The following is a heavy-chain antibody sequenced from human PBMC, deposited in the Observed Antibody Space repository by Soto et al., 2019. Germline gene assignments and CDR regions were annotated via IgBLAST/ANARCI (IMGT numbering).Heavy chain of an antibody. CDR1: GFTFSSYG. Sequence: QVQLVESGGGVVQPGRSLRLSCAASGFTFSSYGMHWVRQAPGKGLEWVAVISYDGSNKYYADSVKGRFTISRDNSKNPLYLQMNSLRAEDTAVYYCAKVQVRYYGSGSYTFDYWGQGTLVTVSS. J-gene: IGHJ4*02. D-gene: IGHD3-10*01. V-gene: IGHV3-30*18. CDR2: ISYDGSNK. CDR3: AKVQVRYYGSGSYTFDY.